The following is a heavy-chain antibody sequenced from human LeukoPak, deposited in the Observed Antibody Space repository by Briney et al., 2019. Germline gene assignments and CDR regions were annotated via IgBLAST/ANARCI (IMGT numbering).Heavy chain of an antibody. D-gene: IGHD1-26*01. CDR1: GGSIRSSYYY. Sequence: PSETLSLTCTVSGGSIRSSYYYWGWIRQPPGKGLEWIGSIYDSGSTYYNPSLKSRVTISVDTSKNQFSLKLSSVTAADTAVYYCARDGEYSGSAIDYWGQGTLVTVSS. V-gene: IGHV4-39*07. J-gene: IGHJ4*02. CDR3: ARDGEYSGSAIDY. CDR2: IYDSGST.